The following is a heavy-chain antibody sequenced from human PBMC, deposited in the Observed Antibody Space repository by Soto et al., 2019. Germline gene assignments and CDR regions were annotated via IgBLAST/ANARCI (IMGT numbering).Heavy chain of an antibody. Sequence: HEHLVQSGAEVKRPGASLKVSCKASGYSFTGYYIHWVRQAPGQGLEWMGWINPDSGATNYAQNFQGSVTLTSDTSISTASMDLTSLTSDDTAAYYCARGDYGTGGYPFPYFDYWGQGTLVIVSS. D-gene: IGHD2-8*02. V-gene: IGHV1-2*02. CDR1: GYSFTGYY. CDR2: INPDSGAT. J-gene: IGHJ4*02. CDR3: ARGDYGTGGYPFPYFDY.